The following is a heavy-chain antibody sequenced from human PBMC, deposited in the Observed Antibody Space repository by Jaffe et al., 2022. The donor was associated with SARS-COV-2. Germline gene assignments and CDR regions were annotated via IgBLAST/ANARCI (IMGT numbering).Heavy chain of an antibody. V-gene: IGHV3-49*04. D-gene: IGHD1-1*01. J-gene: IGHJ6*02. CDR3: TRSTDPPDLHPKNWNPDHYYYGMDV. CDR2: IRSKAYGGTT. CDR1: GFTFGDYA. Sequence: EVQLVESGGGLVQPGRSLRLSCTASGFTFGDYAMSWVRQAPGKGLEWVGFIRSKAYGGTTEYAASVKGRFTISRDDSKSIAYLQMNSLKTEDTAVYYCTRSTDPPDLHPKNWNPDHYYYGMDVWGQGTTVTVSS.